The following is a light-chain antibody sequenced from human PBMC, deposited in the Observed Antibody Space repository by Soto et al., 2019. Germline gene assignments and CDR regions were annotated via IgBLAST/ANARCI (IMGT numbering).Light chain of an antibody. CDR1: SSDVGAYDF. V-gene: IGLV2-14*03. CDR2: EVS. CDR3: SSYTSSSTRV. Sequence: QSALTQPASVSGPPGQTITISCTGTSSDVGAYDFVSWYQQLPDKAPKLMIYEVSNRPSGVSNRFSGSKSVNTATLTISGLQAEDEADYYCSSYTSSSTRVFGTGTKVTVL. J-gene: IGLJ1*01.